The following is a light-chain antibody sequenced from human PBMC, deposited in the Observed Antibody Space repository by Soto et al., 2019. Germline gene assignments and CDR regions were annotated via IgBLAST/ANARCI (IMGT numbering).Light chain of an antibody. Sequence: QSVLTQPPSVSGAPGQRVTISCTGSSSSIGAGYDVHWYQQLPGTAPKLLIYDNVNRPSGVPDRFSGSKSGTSASLAITGLQAEDEADYYCQSYDSSLSGSVLFGGGTKLTVL. CDR1: SSSIGAGYD. V-gene: IGLV1-40*01. CDR3: QSYDSSLSGSVL. CDR2: DNV. J-gene: IGLJ2*01.